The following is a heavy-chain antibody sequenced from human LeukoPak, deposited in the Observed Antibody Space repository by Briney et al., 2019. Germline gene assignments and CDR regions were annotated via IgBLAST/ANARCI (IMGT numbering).Heavy chain of an antibody. J-gene: IGHJ2*01. CDR3: ARVGDHFHWYLDL. Sequence: PGGSLRLSCAASGFSVGTNYMNWVRQAPGKGLELVSILYSGSSTYYADSVEGRFIVSRDSSKNTLSLQMNDLRAEDTAVYYCARVGDHFHWYLDLWGRGTLVTVSS. D-gene: IGHD3-3*02. V-gene: IGHV3-53*01. CDR2: LYSGSST. CDR1: GFSVGTNY.